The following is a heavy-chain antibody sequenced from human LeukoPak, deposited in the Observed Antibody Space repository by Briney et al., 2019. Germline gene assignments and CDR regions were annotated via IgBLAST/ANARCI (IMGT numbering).Heavy chain of an antibody. J-gene: IGHJ6*02. Sequence: GGSLRLSCTASGFTFSSYSLNWVRQAPGKGLEWVSSVSTGSNYIYYADSVKGRFTISRDNDKNSLYLQMNGLRVEDTAVYYCARALSRGKQQLVPPNYYYYGMDVWGQGTTVTVSS. CDR1: GFTFSSYS. V-gene: IGHV3-21*04. CDR3: ARALSRGKQQLVPPNYYYYGMDV. CDR2: VSTGSNYI. D-gene: IGHD6-13*01.